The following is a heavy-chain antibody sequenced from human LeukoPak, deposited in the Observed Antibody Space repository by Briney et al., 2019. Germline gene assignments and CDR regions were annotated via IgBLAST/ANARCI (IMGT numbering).Heavy chain of an antibody. J-gene: IGHJ4*02. CDR3: ARDSVVSSGWYYFDY. D-gene: IGHD6-19*01. CDR2: ISYDGSNK. V-gene: IGHV3-30*04. Sequence: GGSLRLSCAASGFTFSSYAMHWVRQAPGKGLEWVAVISYDGSNKYYADSVKGRFTIPRDNSKNTLYLQMNSLRAEDTAVYYCARDSVVSSGWYYFDYWGQGTLVTVSS. CDR1: GFTFSSYA.